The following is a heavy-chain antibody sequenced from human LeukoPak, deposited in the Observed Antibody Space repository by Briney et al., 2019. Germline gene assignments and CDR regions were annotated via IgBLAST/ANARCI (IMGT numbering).Heavy chain of an antibody. J-gene: IGHJ4*02. V-gene: IGHV3-23*01. Sequence: PGGSLRLSCAASGFTFSSCAMSWVRQAPGKGLEWVSAISGSGGSTYYADSVKGRFTISRDNSKNTLYLQMNSLRAEDTAVYYCAKGTYSSSPLTGFDYWGQGTLVTVSS. D-gene: IGHD6-6*01. CDR3: AKGTYSSSPLTGFDY. CDR1: GFTFSSCA. CDR2: ISGSGGST.